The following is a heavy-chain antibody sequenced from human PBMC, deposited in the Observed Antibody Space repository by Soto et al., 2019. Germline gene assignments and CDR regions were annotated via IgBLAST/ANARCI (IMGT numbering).Heavy chain of an antibody. CDR3: ATQEVGGSYVYTFDP. V-gene: IGHV4-39*01. Sequence: SETLSLTCTVSGDSISSGRYSWGWIRQPPGKGLEWMGSLSYTGATYDNASLKSRVTMSVDTSKNQFSLRLSSVTAADTAVYYCATQEVGGSYVYTFDPWGQGTLVTAPQ. J-gene: IGHJ5*02. CDR1: GDSISSGRYS. CDR2: LSYTGAT. D-gene: IGHD1-26*01.